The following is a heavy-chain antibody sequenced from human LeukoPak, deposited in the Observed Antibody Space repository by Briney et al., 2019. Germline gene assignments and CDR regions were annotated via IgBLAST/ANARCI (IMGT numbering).Heavy chain of an antibody. Sequence: GGSLRLSCAASGFTVSSNYMSWVRQAPGKGLEWVSAISGSGGSTYYADSVKGRFTISRDNSKNTLYLQMNSLRAEDTAVYYCAKDGNYYGSGSPDWFDPWGQGTLVTVSS. D-gene: IGHD3-10*01. CDR2: ISGSGGST. J-gene: IGHJ5*02. V-gene: IGHV3-23*01. CDR1: GFTVSSNY. CDR3: AKDGNYYGSGSPDWFDP.